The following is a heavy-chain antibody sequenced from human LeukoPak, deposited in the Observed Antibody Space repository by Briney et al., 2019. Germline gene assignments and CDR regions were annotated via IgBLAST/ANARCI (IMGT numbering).Heavy chain of an antibody. Sequence: PGGSLRLSCVASGFPFSSYWMTWVRQAPGKGLEWVSGISWNNGSIGYADSVKGRFTISRDNAKNSLYLQMNSLRAEDTALYYCTKDGSYQEEHFDYWGQGTLVTVSS. J-gene: IGHJ4*02. D-gene: IGHD1-26*01. CDR3: TKDGSYQEEHFDY. CDR1: GFPFSSYW. CDR2: ISWNNGSI. V-gene: IGHV3-9*01.